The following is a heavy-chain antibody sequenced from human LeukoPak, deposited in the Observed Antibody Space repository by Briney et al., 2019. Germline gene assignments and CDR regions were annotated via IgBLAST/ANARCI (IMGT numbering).Heavy chain of an antibody. CDR1: GYTFTVYF. V-gene: IGHV1-2*02. D-gene: IGHD6-13*01. J-gene: IGHJ5*01. CDR3: ARVRKSSSSNWFDS. CDR2: INPNTGST. Sequence: ASVKVSCKASGYTFTVYFMRWVRQAPGQGLEWMGWINPNTGSTNYAQKFQGRVTMTRDTSISTAYMELSSLRSDDTAVYYCARVRKSSSSNWFDSWGQGTLVTVSS.